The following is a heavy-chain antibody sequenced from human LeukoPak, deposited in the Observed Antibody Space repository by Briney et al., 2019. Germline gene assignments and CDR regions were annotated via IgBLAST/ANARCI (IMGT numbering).Heavy chain of an antibody. D-gene: IGHD6-25*01. CDR3: ARRRLRAFDI. V-gene: IGHV3-48*04. Sequence: QAGGSLRLSCAASGFTFSSYSMNWVRQAPGKGLEWVSYISSSGSTIYYADSVKGRFTISRDNAKNSLYLQMNSLRAEDTAVYYCARRRLRAFDIWGQGTMVTVSS. CDR1: GFTFSSYS. J-gene: IGHJ3*02. CDR2: ISSSGSTI.